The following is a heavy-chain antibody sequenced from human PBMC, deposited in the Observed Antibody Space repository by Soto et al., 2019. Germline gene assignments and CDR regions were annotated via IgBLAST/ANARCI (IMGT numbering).Heavy chain of an antibody. D-gene: IGHD1-26*01. CDR2: IIPIFGTA. Sequence: ASVKVSCKASGGHFSSYAISWVRQAPGQGLEWMGGIIPIFGTANYEQKFQGRVTITADKSTSTAYMELSSLRSEDTAVYYCARLGNSGSYRGAFVYWGKGTLVTVSS. V-gene: IGHV1-69*06. CDR1: GGHFSSYA. J-gene: IGHJ4*01. CDR3: ARLGNSGSYRGAFVY.